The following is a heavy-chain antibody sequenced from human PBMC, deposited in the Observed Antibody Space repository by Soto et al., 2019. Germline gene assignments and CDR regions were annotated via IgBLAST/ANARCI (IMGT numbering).Heavy chain of an antibody. J-gene: IGHJ6*02. CDR2: TYQSGSA. CDR1: GGSITSGGYS. V-gene: IGHV4-30-2*06. CDR3: AREYYGMDV. Sequence: SETLSLTFTVSGGSITSGGYSWTWIRQSPGKGLEWIGYTYQSGSAYYNPSLKSRVAISVDRSKNQFSLNLTSVTAADTAVYYCAREYYGMDVWGQGTTVTVSS.